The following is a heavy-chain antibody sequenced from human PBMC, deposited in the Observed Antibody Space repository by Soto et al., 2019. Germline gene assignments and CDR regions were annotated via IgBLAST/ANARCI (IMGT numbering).Heavy chain of an antibody. Sequence: KVSCKVSGFTFTNSAVQRARQARGQRRGWRAGTVVGAGKTNNAQEWQERLTITRDGSTNTAYMEQSGRRSEDTAIYYCAAELYSGGSGCGFGIWGQGTMVTISS. CDR3: AAELYSGGSGCGFGI. CDR2: TVVGAGKT. V-gene: IGHV1-58*01. CDR1: GFTFTNSA. J-gene: IGHJ3*02. D-gene: IGHD2-15*01.